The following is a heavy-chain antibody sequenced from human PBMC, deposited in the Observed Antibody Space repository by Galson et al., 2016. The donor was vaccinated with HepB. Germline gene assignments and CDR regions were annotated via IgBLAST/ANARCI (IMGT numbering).Heavy chain of an antibody. CDR3: APYQLGGDHSSSVSHDY. CDR1: GFTFSNYA. D-gene: IGHD6-6*01. CDR2: FSGSGRTT. J-gene: IGHJ4*02. V-gene: IGHV3-23*01. Sequence: SLRLSCAASGFTFSNYAMSWVRQAPGKGLEWVSTFSGSGRTTYFADSVKGRFTISRDNSNNTLYLQMNSLRAEDTAVYYCAPYQLGGDHSSSVSHDYWGQVTLVTVSS.